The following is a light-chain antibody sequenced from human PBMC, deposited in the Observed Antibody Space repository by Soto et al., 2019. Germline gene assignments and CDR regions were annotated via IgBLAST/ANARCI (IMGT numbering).Light chain of an antibody. V-gene: IGKV3-20*01. J-gene: IGKJ5*01. Sequence: EIVLTQSPGTLSLSPGEGATLSCRASQSVTSSYLAWYQQKPGQAPRLLIYGVSSRATGIPDRFSGSGSGTDFTLTISRLEPEDFAVYYCQQYGSSPPTFGQGTRLEIK. CDR1: QSVTSSY. CDR3: QQYGSSPPT. CDR2: GVS.